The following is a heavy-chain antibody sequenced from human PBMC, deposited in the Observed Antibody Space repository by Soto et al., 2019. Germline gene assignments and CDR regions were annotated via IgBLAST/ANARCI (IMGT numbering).Heavy chain of an antibody. CDR1: GGSISSYY. Sequence: PSETLSLTCTVSGGSISSYYWSWIRQPPGKGLEWIGYIYYSGSTNYNPSLKSRVTISVDTSKNQFSLKLSSVTVADTAVYYCARTYYDFWSGYLRLWWFDPWGQGTLVTVSS. V-gene: IGHV4-59*01. J-gene: IGHJ5*02. CDR3: ARTYYDFWSGYLRLWWFDP. CDR2: IYYSGST. D-gene: IGHD3-3*01.